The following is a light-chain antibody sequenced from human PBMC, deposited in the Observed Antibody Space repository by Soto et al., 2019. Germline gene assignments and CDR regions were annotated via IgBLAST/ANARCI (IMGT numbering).Light chain of an antibody. CDR3: QQYGSSPFT. V-gene: IGKV3-20*01. Sequence: EIVLTQSPCTLSLSPGERATLSCRASQSVSSSYLGWYQQKPGQAPRLLIYGASRRATGTPDRFSGRGSGTDFTLTISRLEPEDFAVYYCQQYGSSPFTFGPGTKVDIK. CDR2: GAS. CDR1: QSVSSSY. J-gene: IGKJ3*01.